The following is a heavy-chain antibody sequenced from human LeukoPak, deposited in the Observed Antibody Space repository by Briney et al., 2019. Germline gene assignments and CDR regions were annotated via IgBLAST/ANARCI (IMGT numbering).Heavy chain of an antibody. J-gene: IGHJ4*02. CDR1: GGSISSYY. Sequence: SETLSLTCTVSGGSISSYYWSWIRQPPGKGLEWIGYIYYSGSTNYNPSLKSRVTISVDTSKNQFSLKLSSVTAADTAVYYCARVIGGDTATGRAFDYWGQGTLVTVSS. CDR3: ARVIGGDTATGRAFDY. D-gene: IGHD5-18*01. CDR2: IYYSGST. V-gene: IGHV4-59*08.